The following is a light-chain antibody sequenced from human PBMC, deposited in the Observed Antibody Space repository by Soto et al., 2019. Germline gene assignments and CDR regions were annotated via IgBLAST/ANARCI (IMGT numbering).Light chain of an antibody. CDR3: QQVNNFQLT. Sequence: DIQMTQSPSSVSASVGDRVTINCRASQDINNWLAWYQQKPGRVPKLLIYAASSLQSGVPSRFSGSGAGTAFTLTISSLQPEDFATYYCQQVNNFQLTFGGGTEVEIK. CDR2: AAS. J-gene: IGKJ4*01. CDR1: QDINNW. V-gene: IGKV1D-12*01.